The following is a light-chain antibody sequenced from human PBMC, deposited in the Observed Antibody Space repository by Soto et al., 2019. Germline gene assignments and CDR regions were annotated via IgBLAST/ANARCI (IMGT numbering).Light chain of an antibody. CDR2: EVS. V-gene: IGLV2-14*01. CDR1: SSDVGGYEY. J-gene: IGLJ2*01. Sequence: QSALTQPASVSGSPGQSITISCTGTSSDVGGYEYVSWYQHHPGNAPRLMIYEVSNRPSGVSNRFSASKSGNTASLTISGLQPEDEADYYCCSYTNSATRIFGGGTKLTVL. CDR3: CSYTNSATRI.